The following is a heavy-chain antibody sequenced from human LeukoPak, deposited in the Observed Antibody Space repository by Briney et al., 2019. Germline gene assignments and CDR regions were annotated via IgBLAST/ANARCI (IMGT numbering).Heavy chain of an antibody. V-gene: IGHV3-23*01. CDR1: GFTFSSYA. J-gene: IGHJ4*02. CDR2: ISGSGGST. Sequence: PGGSLRLSCAASGFTFSSYAMSWVRQAPGKGLEWVSAISGSGGSTYYADSVKGRFTISRDNAKNSLYLQMNSLRAEDTALYYCARFTLTYYDSSGYCDYWGQGTLVTVSS. CDR3: ARFTLTYYDSSGYCDY. D-gene: IGHD3-22*01.